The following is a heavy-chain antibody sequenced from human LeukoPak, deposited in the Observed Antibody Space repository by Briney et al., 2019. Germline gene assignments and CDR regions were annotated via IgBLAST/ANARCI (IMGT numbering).Heavy chain of an antibody. CDR1: GGSISSYY. J-gene: IGHJ4*02. CDR2: INHSGST. V-gene: IGHV4-34*01. CDR3: ARSDRPLLWFGESKKRGNYFDY. Sequence: SETLSLTCTVSGGSISSYYWSWIRQPAGKGLEWIGEINHSGSTNYNPSLKSRVTISVDTSKNQFSLKLSSVTAADTAVYYCARSDRPLLWFGESKKRGNYFDYWGQGTLVTVSS. D-gene: IGHD3-10*01.